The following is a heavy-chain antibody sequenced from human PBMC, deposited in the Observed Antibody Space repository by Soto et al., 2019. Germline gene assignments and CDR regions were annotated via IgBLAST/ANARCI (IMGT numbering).Heavy chain of an antibody. D-gene: IGHD3-9*01. J-gene: IGHJ4*02. CDR2: FDPEDGET. V-gene: IGHV1-24*01. CDR1: GYTLTELS. Sequence: ASVKVSCKVSGYTLTELSMHWVRQAPGKGLEWMGGFDPEDGETIYAQKFQGRVTMTEDTSTDTAYMELSSLRSEDTAVYYCATFAVLRYFDWLTNFDYWGQGXLVTVSS. CDR3: ATFAVLRYFDWLTNFDY.